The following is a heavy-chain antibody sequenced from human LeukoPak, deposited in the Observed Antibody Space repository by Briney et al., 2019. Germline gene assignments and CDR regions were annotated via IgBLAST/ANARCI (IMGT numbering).Heavy chain of an antibody. CDR1: GFTFSSYG. CDR3: AREDYGDYFIDY. CDR2: IWYDGSNK. V-gene: IGHV3-33*01. D-gene: IGHD4-17*01. J-gene: IGHJ4*02. Sequence: GGSLRLSCAASGFTFSSYGMHWVRQAPGKGLEWVAVIWYDGSNKYYADSVKGRFTISRDNSKNTLYLQMSSLRAEDTAVYYCAREDYGDYFIDYWGQGTLVTVSS.